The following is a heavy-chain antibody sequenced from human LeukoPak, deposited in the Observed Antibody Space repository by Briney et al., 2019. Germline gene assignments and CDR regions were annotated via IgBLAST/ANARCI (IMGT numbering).Heavy chain of an antibody. CDR2: IKQDGSEK. V-gene: IGHV3-7*01. D-gene: IGHD1-26*01. Sequence: GGSLRLSCAPSGFTFSSYWMSWVRQAPGKGLEWVANIKQDGSEKYYVDSVKGRFTISRDNAKNSLYLQMNSLRAEDTAVYYCARLDSASSRGDALHIWGQGTMVTVSS. CDR3: ARLDSASSRGDALHI. CDR1: GFTFSSYW. J-gene: IGHJ3*02.